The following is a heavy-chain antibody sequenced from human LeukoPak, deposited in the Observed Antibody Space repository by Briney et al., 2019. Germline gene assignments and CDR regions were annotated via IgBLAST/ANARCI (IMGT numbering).Heavy chain of an antibody. CDR2: IYSGGST. D-gene: IGHD5-24*01. V-gene: IGHV3-66*02. Sequence: GGSLRLSCAASGFTVSSNYMSWVRQAPGKGLEWVSVIYSGGSTYYADSAKGRFTISRDNSKNTLYLQMNSLRAEDTAVYYCARGGDGYNYFDYWGQGTLVTVSS. J-gene: IGHJ4*02. CDR3: ARGGDGYNYFDY. CDR1: GFTVSSNY.